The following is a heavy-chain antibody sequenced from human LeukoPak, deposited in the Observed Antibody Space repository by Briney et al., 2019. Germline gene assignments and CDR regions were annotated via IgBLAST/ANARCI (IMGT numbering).Heavy chain of an antibody. CDR3: ARISRDGYNAYYYYYMDV. Sequence: GESLKISCKGSGYSFTSYWIGWVRQMPGKGLKWMGIIYPGDSDTRYSPSFQGQVTISADKSISTAYLQWSSLKASDTAMYYCARISRDGYNAYYYYYMDVWGKGTTVTVSS. J-gene: IGHJ6*03. CDR2: IYPGDSDT. CDR1: GYSFTSYW. V-gene: IGHV5-51*01. D-gene: IGHD5-24*01.